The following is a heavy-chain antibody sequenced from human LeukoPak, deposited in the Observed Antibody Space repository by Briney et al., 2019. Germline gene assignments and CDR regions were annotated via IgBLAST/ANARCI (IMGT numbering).Heavy chain of an antibody. CDR2: IYYSGNT. D-gene: IGHD1-26*01. CDR1: GGSISSYY. J-gene: IGHJ5*02. Sequence: SETLSLTCTVSGGSISSYYWSWIRQPPGKGLEWIGSIYYSGNTYYNPSLKSRTTLSVDTSKNQFSLKLSSVTAADSAVYYCARRNSGNYYGLFDPWGQGTLVTVSS. V-gene: IGHV4-39*01. CDR3: ARRNSGNYYGLFDP.